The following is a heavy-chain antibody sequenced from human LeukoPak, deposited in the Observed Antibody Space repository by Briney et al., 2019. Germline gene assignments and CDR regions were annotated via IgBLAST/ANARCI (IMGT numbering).Heavy chain of an antibody. CDR3: AKVGVGYSYGSGGFDY. CDR1: GFTFSSYG. CDR2: IRYDGSNK. Sequence: GGSLRLSCAASGFTFSSYGMHWVRQAPGKGLEWVAFIRYDGSNKYYADSVKGRFTISRDNSKNTLYLQMNSLRAEDTAVYYCAKVGVGYSYGSGGFDYWGQGTLVTVSS. V-gene: IGHV3-30*02. D-gene: IGHD5-18*01. J-gene: IGHJ4*02.